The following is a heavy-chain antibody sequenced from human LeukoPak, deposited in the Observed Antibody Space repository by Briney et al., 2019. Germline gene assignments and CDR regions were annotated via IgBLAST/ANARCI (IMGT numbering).Heavy chain of an antibody. CDR3: TRTGYYYDSSGYYYYYMDV. V-gene: IGHV4-4*08. Sequence: SETLSLTCTVSGDSVRSFYWSWIRQAPGKGLEWIGFIYFTGSTKYNPSLKSRVTIAIDTSENQFSLKLNSVTAADTAVYYCTRTGYYYDSSGYYYYYMDVWGKGTTVTVSS. CDR2: IYFTGST. D-gene: IGHD3-22*01. J-gene: IGHJ6*03. CDR1: GDSVRSFY.